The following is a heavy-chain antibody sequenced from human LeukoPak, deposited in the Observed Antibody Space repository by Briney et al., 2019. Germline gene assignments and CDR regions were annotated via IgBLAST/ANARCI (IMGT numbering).Heavy chain of an antibody. J-gene: IGHJ5*02. Sequence: SETLSLTRTVSGGSVSSGNYYWTWIRQPPGKGLEWIGYNSYSGSANYNPSLKSRVTILLDTSKHQFSLKLSSVTAADTAIYSCTRRVSGDYGHWFDPWGQGTLVTVSS. CDR3: TRRVSGDYGHWFDP. CDR1: GGSVSSGNYY. CDR2: NSYSGSA. D-gene: IGHD4-17*01. V-gene: IGHV4-61*01.